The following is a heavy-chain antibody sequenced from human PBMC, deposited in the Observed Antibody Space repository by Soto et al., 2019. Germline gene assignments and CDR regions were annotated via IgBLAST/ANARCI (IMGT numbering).Heavy chain of an antibody. CDR2: IYYSGST. CDR3: AREPKYCSGGSCSYYFDY. Sequence: SETLSLTCTVSGGSVSSGSYYWSWIRQPPGKGLEGIGSIYYSGSTYYNPSLKSRVTISVDTSKTQFSLKLSSVTAADTAVYYCAREPKYCSGGSCSYYFDYWGQGTLVTVSS. J-gene: IGHJ4*02. V-gene: IGHV4-31*03. CDR1: GGSVSSGSYY. D-gene: IGHD2-15*01.